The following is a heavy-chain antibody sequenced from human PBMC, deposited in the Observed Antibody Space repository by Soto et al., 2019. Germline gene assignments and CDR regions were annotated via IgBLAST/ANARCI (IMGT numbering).Heavy chain of an antibody. CDR1: GDSVSSNSAA. CDR2: TYYRSKWYN. Sequence: SQTLSLTCAISGDSVSSNSAAWNWIRQSPSRGLEWLGRTYYRSKWYNDYAVSVKSRITINPDTSKNQFSLQLNSVTPEDTAVYYCARTKTRIYFYYYYHMDVWGKGTTVIVSS. J-gene: IGHJ6*03. V-gene: IGHV6-1*01. D-gene: IGHD2-2*01. CDR3: ARTKTRIYFYYYYHMDV.